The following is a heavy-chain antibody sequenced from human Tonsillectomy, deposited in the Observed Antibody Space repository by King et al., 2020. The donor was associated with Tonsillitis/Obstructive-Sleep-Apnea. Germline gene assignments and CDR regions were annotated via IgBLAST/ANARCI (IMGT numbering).Heavy chain of an antibody. Sequence: QLQESGPGLVKPSETLSLTCSVSGDSISNYYWSWIRQPPGKGLEWIGYISYSGNTYYNPSLKSRVTISVDTSKSQFSLKLNSVTAADTAVYYCATQLGREWFDWGQGTLVTVSS. V-gene: IGHV4-59*01. CDR2: ISYSGNT. J-gene: IGHJ4*02. D-gene: IGHD7-27*01. CDR1: GDSISNYY. CDR3: ATQLGREWFD.